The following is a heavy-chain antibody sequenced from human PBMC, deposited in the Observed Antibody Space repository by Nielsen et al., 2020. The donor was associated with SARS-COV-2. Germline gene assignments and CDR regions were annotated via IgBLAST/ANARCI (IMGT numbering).Heavy chain of an antibody. V-gene: IGHV1-8*01. Sequence: VRQMPGKGLEWMGWMNPNSGNTGYAQKFQGRVTMTRNTSISTAYMELSSLRSEDTAVYYCARGSSGYYYPDYWGQGTLVTVSS. CDR2: MNPNSGNT. J-gene: IGHJ4*02. D-gene: IGHD3-22*01. CDR3: ARGSSGYYYPDY.